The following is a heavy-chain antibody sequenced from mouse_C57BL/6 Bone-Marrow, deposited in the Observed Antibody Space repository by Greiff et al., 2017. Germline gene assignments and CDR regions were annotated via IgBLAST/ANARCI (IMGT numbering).Heavy chain of an antibody. D-gene: IGHD2-2*01. CDR1: GFTFSSYG. J-gene: IGHJ4*01. V-gene: IGHV5-6*01. Sequence: EVQRVESGRDLVKPGGSLTLSCAASGFTFSSYGMSWVRQTPDKRLEWVATISSGGRYNYYPDSVKGRFTISRDNAKNTLYLQMSSLKSEDTAMYDCASTMVKIYAMDYWGQGTSVTVSS. CDR2: ISSGGRYN. CDR3: ASTMVKIYAMDY.